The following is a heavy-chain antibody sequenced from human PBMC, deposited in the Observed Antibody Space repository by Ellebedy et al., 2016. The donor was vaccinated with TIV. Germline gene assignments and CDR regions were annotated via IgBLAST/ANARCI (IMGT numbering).Heavy chain of an antibody. V-gene: IGHV1-8*03. D-gene: IGHD6-19*01. CDR1: GFTFTNYD. J-gene: IGHJ5*02. Sequence: AASVKVSCKASGFTFTNYDINWVRQATGQGLEWMGWMNPTSGHTAYAQKFEGRVTFTRNASISTAYMELVTLTSEDTAMYYCARGRGASGRRWFDTWGQGTLVTVSS. CDR3: ARGRGASGRRWFDT. CDR2: MNPTSGHT.